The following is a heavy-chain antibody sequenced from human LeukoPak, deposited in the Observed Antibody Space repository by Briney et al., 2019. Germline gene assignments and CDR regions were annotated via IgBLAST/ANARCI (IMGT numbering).Heavy chain of an antibody. CDR1: GGSISSSSYY. J-gene: IGHJ5*02. Sequence: PSETLSLTCTVSGGSISSSSYYWGWIRQPPGKGLEWIGSIYYSGSTYYNPSLKSRVTISVDTSKNQFSLKLSSVTAADTAVYYCARHLQVRGANNWFDPWGQGTLVTVSS. V-gene: IGHV4-39*01. CDR2: IYYSGST. CDR3: ARHLQVRGANNWFDP. D-gene: IGHD3-10*01.